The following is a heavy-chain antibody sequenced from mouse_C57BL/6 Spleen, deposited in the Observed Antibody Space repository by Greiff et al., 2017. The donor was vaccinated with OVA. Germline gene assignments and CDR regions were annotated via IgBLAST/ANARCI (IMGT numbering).Heavy chain of an antibody. D-gene: IGHD2-1*01. CDR3: ASLLFYAMDY. J-gene: IGHJ4*01. Sequence: VQLQQSGAELVKPGASVKLSCTASGFNIKDYYMHWVKQRTEQGLEWIGRIDPEDGETKYAPKFQSKATTTADTSSNTAYLQLRSLTSEDTAVYYCASLLFYAMDYWGQGTSVTVSS. CDR1: GFNIKDYY. CDR2: IDPEDGET. V-gene: IGHV14-2*01.